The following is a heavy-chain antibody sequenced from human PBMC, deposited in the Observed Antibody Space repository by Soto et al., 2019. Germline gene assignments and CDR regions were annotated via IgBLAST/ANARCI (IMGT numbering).Heavy chain of an antibody. V-gene: IGHV4-30-2*01. J-gene: IGHJ4*02. D-gene: IGHD1-26*01. CDR2: TYHSGNT. Sequence: PSETLSLTCDVSGDTISTGGYTWAWIRQPPGKALEWIGHTYHSGNTYYNPSLKSRVTISVDRSKNQFSLKLSSVTAADTAVYYCARRYGSAIDYWGQGTLVTSPQ. CDR3: ARRYGSAIDY. CDR1: GDTISTGGYT.